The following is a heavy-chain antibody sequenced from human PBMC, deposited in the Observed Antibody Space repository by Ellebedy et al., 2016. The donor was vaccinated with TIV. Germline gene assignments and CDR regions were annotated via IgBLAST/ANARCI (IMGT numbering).Heavy chain of an antibody. CDR1: GGTFSSYA. D-gene: IGHD2-21*02. V-gene: IGHV1-69*13. Sequence: AASVKVSCKASGGTFSSYAISWVRQAPGQGLEWMGGIIPIFGTANYAQKFQGRVTITADESTSTAYMELSSLRSEDTAVYYCARAYCGGGCYSHLHYYYYGMDVWGQGTTVTVSS. CDR3: ARAYCGGGCYSHLHYYYYGMDV. CDR2: IIPIFGTA. J-gene: IGHJ6*02.